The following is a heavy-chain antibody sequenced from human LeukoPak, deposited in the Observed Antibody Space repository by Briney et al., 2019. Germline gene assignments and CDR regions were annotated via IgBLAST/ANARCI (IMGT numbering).Heavy chain of an antibody. D-gene: IGHD4-11*01. CDR1: GYTFTGYY. CDR3: AIVTTSYYYYMDV. Sequence: ASVKVSCKASGYTFTGYYMHWVRQAPGQGLEWMGWINPNSGGTNYAQKFQGRVTMTRDTSISTAYMELSRPRSDDTAVYYCAIVTTSYYYYMDVWGKGTTVTVSS. CDR2: INPNSGGT. J-gene: IGHJ6*03. V-gene: IGHV1-2*02.